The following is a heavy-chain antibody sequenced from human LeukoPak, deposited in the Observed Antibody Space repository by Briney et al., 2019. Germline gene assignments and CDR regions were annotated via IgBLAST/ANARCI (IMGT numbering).Heavy chain of an antibody. CDR2: IYYSGST. V-gene: IGHV4-59*08. J-gene: IGHJ4*02. CDR1: GGSISSYY. Sequence: PSETLSPTCTVSGGSISSYYWSWIRQPPGKGLEWIGYIYYSGSTNYNPSLKSRVTISVDTSKNQFSLKLSSVTAADTAVYYCASMVRGAALDYWGQGTLVTVSS. D-gene: IGHD3-10*01. CDR3: ASMVRGAALDY.